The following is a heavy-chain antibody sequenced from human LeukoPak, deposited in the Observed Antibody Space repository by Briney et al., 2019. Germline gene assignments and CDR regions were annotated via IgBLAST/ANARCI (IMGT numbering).Heavy chain of an antibody. CDR1: DFTLSDQY. V-gene: IGHV3-72*01. CDR3: ARDGASRGNSAFTI. CDR2: SRNKANRHTT. Sequence: PGGSLRLSCAASDFTLSDQYIDWFRQALGKGLEWIGRSRNKANRHTTEYAASVQGRFTVSRDDSGNLVYLQMNTLITEDTAVYFCARDGASRGNSAFTIWGQGTEVTVSS. J-gene: IGHJ3*02. D-gene: IGHD2-15*01.